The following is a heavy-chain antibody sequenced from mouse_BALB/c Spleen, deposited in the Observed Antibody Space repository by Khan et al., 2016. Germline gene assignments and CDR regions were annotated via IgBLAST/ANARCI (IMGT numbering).Heavy chain of an antibody. CDR1: GYSITSDYA. J-gene: IGHJ2*01. CDR3: ARSMITTFDY. CDR2: ISYSGST. D-gene: IGHD2-4*01. Sequence: VQLKQSGPGLVKPSQSLSLTCTVTGYSITSDYAWNWIRQFPGNKLEWMGYISYSGSTSYNPSLKSRISTNQDTSKNQFFLQLNSATTDDTATYYCARSMITTFDYWGQGTTLTVSS. V-gene: IGHV3-2*02.